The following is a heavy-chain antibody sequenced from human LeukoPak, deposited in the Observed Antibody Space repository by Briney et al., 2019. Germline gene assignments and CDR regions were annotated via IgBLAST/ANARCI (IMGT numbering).Heavy chain of an antibody. CDR1: GFTFSSYA. J-gene: IGHJ4*02. V-gene: IGHV3-30*02. D-gene: IGHD3-9*01. Sequence: GGSLRLSCAASGFTFSSYAMSWVRQAPGKGLEWVAFIRYDGNNKYYADSVKDRFTISRDNSKNTLYLQMNSLKPEDTAVYYCARGGYYNILTGFRGRFLGFDYWGQGTLVTVSS. CDR3: ARGGYYNILTGFRGRFLGFDY. CDR2: IRYDGNNK.